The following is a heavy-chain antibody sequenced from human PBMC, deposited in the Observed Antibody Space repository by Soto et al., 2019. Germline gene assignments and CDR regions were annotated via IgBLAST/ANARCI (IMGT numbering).Heavy chain of an antibody. D-gene: IGHD2-15*01. V-gene: IGHV3-15*07. Sequence: GGSLRLSCAASGFTFSNAWMNWVRQAPGKGLEWVGRVKSKTDGGTTDYAAPVKGRFAISRDDSKNTLYLQMDSLKTEDTAVYYCITRIATSDRIFDYWGKGTLVTVSS. CDR2: VKSKTDGGTT. CDR3: ITRIATSDRIFDY. J-gene: IGHJ4*02. CDR1: GFTFSNAW.